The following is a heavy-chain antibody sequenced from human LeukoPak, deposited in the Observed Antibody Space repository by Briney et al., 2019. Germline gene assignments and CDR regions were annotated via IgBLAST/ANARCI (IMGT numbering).Heavy chain of an antibody. CDR2: IYHSGRT. CDR3: AILGYCSGGSCPFDY. D-gene: IGHD2-15*01. Sequence: SETLSLTCTVSGYSISSGYYWGWIRQPPGKGLEWIGSIYHSGRTFYNPSLKSRVTISVDTSKNQFSLKLTSVTAADTAVYYCAILGYCSGGSCPFDYWGQGTLVTVSS. CDR1: GYSISSGYY. V-gene: IGHV4-38-2*02. J-gene: IGHJ4*02.